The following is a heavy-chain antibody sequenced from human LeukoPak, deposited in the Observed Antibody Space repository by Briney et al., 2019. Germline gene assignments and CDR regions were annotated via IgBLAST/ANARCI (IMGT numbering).Heavy chain of an antibody. D-gene: IGHD6-13*01. Sequence: GGSLRLSCAASGFTFSSYAMSWVRQAPGKGPEWVSAISGSGGSTYYADSVKGRFTISRDNSKNTLYLQMNSLRAEDTAVYYCAKVGAAGTPPAPYYFDYWGQGTLVTVSS. J-gene: IGHJ4*02. CDR1: GFTFSSYA. V-gene: IGHV3-23*01. CDR3: AKVGAAGTPPAPYYFDY. CDR2: ISGSGGST.